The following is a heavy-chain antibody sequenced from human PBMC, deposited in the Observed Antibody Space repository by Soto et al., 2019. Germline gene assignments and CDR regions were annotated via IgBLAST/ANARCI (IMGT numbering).Heavy chain of an antibody. Sequence: EVQLVESGGGLVQPGGSLRLSCAASGFTFSSYNMNWVRQAPGKGLEWVSYISSSSDTIYYADSVKGRFTISRDAAKNALYLQMNSLRVEDTAVYYCVRGGDYSDRRRGPLHYWGQGTLVTVSS. CDR1: GFTFSSYN. V-gene: IGHV3-48*01. D-gene: IGHD4-17*01. CDR2: ISSSSDTI. CDR3: VRGGDYSDRRRGPLHY. J-gene: IGHJ4*02.